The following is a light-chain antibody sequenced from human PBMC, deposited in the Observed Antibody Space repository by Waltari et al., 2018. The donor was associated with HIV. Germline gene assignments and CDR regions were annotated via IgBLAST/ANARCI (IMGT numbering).Light chain of an antibody. CDR3: ATWDISLSAVV. V-gene: IGLV10-54*04. CDR1: SNNVGNPG. Sequence: HAGLTQPPSVSKGMRQTATLTCTGTSNNVGNPGESWLKQNQGHPPKPLSYRDNKRPSGISERFSASRSGNTASLTITGVQPEDEADYFCATWDISLSAVVFGGGTTLTVL. CDR2: RDN. J-gene: IGLJ2*01.